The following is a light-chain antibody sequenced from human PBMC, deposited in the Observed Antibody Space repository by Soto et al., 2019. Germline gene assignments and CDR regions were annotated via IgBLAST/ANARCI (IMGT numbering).Light chain of an antibody. CDR2: AAS. CDR1: QGISSY. J-gene: IGKJ4*01. V-gene: IGKV1-9*01. CDR3: QQLNS. Sequence: DIQLTQSSSFLSASVGDRVTFTCRASQGISSYLAWYQQKPGKAPKLLIYAASTLQSGVPSRFSGSGSGTEFTLTISSLQPEDFATYYCQQLNSFGGGTKVDIK.